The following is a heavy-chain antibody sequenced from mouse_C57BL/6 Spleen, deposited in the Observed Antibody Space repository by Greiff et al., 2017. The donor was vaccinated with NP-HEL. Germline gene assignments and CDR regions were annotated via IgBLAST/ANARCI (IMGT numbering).Heavy chain of an antibody. J-gene: IGHJ3*01. Sequence: QVQLQQSGPELVKPGASVKISCKASGYAFSSSWMNWVKQRPGKGLEWIGRIYPGDGDTNYNGKFKGKATLTADKSSSTAYMQLSSLPSEDSAVYFCARERDGGFAYWGQGTLVTVSA. V-gene: IGHV1-82*01. CDR3: ARERDGGFAY. D-gene: IGHD3-3*01. CDR1: GYAFSSSW. CDR2: IYPGDGDT.